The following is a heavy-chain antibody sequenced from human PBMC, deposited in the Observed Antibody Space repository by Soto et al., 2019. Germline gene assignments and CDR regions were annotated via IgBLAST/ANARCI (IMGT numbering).Heavy chain of an antibody. CDR1: GGSIRDYF. CDR2: IYYSGRT. D-gene: IGHD4-17*01. Sequence: SETLSLTCTVSGGSIRDYFWTWIRQPPGKGLEWIGYIYYSGRTNYNPSLKSRVSISVDTSKNHFSLQMRSVTAADTAVYYCARGGGDDFGDPGGFAYWGQGTMVTVSS. J-gene: IGHJ4*02. V-gene: IGHV4-59*01. CDR3: ARGGGDDFGDPGGFAY.